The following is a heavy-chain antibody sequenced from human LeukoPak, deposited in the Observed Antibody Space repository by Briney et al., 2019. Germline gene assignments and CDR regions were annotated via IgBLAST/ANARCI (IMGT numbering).Heavy chain of an antibody. CDR2: IFYSGST. V-gene: IGHV4-31*03. J-gene: IGHJ2*01. Sequence: SETLSLTCTVSGGSISSCGYYWSWIRQHPGKGLEWIGYIFYSGSTHYNPSLKSRVTISVDTSKNQFSLKLSSVTAADTAVYFCARSVVPAAIYDWYFDLWGRGTLVAVSS. CDR3: ARSVVPAAIYDWYFDL. D-gene: IGHD2-2*01. CDR1: GGSISSCGYY.